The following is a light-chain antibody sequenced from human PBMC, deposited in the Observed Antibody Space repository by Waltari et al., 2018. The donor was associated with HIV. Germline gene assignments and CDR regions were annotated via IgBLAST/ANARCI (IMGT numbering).Light chain of an antibody. J-gene: IGKJ2*02. Sequence: DIQMTQSPSSLSASVGDRVTITCRASQGISNYLAWYQQKPGKVPKLLIYAASTLQSGGPSRFSGGGSGTDFTLTISSLQPEDVATYYCQKYNSAPLWTFGQGTKLEIK. V-gene: IGKV1-27*01. CDR1: QGISNY. CDR3: QKYNSAPLWT. CDR2: AAS.